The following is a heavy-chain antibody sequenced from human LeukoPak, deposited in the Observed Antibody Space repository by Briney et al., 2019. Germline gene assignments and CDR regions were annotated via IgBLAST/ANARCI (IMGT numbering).Heavy chain of an antibody. Sequence: GASVKVSCKASGYTFTGYYMHWVRQAPGQGLEWMGWINPNSGGTNYAQKFQGRVTMTRDTSISTAYMELSRLRSDDTAVYYCARDRVWDGYKQIDYWGQGTLVTVSS. V-gene: IGHV1-2*02. CDR1: GYTFTGYY. J-gene: IGHJ4*02. CDR2: INPNSGGT. D-gene: IGHD5-24*01. CDR3: ARDRVWDGYKQIDY.